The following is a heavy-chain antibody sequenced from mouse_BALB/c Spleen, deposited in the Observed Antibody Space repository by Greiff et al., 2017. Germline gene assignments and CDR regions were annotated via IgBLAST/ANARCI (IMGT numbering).Heavy chain of an antibody. V-gene: IGHV3-6*02. D-gene: IGHD2-14*01. CDR1: GYSITSGYY. Sequence: ESGPGLVKPSQSLSLTCSVTGYSITSGYYWNWIRQFPGNKLEWMGYISYDGSNNYNPSLKNRISITRDTSKNQFFLKLNSVTTEDTATYYCAREDRSFDYWGQGTTLTVSS. J-gene: IGHJ2*01. CDR3: AREDRSFDY. CDR2: ISYDGSN.